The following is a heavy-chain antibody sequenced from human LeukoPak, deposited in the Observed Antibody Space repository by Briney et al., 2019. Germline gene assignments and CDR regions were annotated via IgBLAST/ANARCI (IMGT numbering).Heavy chain of an antibody. CDR2: INHSGST. CDR3: ARGHTAMVLNWFDP. D-gene: IGHD5-18*01. V-gene: IGHV4-34*01. Sequence: PSETLSLTCAVYGGSFSGYYWSWIRQPPGKGLEWIGEINHSGSTNYNPSLKSRVTISVDTSKNQFSLKLSSVTAADTAVYYCARGHTAMVLNWFDPWGQGTLVTVSS. J-gene: IGHJ5*02. CDR1: GGSFSGYY.